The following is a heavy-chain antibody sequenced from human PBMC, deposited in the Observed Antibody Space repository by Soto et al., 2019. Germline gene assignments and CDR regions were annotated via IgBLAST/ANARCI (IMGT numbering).Heavy chain of an antibody. D-gene: IGHD4-17*01. CDR2: IYYSGST. V-gene: IGHV4-39*01. Sequence: SETLSLTCTVSGGSISSSSYYWGWIRQPPGKGLEWIGSIYYSGSTYYNPSLKSRVTISVDTSKNQFSLKLSSVTAADTAVYYCARLRATVVTNDAFDIWGQGTMVTVSS. CDR1: GGSISSSSYY. J-gene: IGHJ3*02. CDR3: ARLRATVVTNDAFDI.